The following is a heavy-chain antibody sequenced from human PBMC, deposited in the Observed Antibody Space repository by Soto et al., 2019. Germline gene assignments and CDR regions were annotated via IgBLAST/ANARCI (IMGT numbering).Heavy chain of an antibody. CDR2: IYYSGST. CDR1: GGSISSSSYY. V-gene: IGHV4-39*01. CDR3: ARPVGGRLTVTPYDY. D-gene: IGHD4-4*01. Sequence: QLQLQESGPGLVKPSETLSLTCTVSGGSISSSSYYWGWIRQPPGKGLEWIGSIYYSGSTYYNPSLKSRLTISVDTSKNQFSLKLSSVTAADTAVYYCARPVGGRLTVTPYDYWGQGTLVTVSS. J-gene: IGHJ4*02.